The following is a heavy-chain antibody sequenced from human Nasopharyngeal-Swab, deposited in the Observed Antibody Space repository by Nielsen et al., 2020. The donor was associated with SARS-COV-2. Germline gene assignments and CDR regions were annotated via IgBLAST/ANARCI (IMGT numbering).Heavy chain of an antibody. CDR2: INPNSGNT. CDR1: GYTFTGYY. CDR3: ARGPRGPTESGLNY. D-gene: IGHD1-26*01. V-gene: IGHV1-8*02. Sequence: ASVKVSCKASGYTFTGYYMHWVRQAPGQGLEWMGRINPNSGNTGYAQKFQGRVTMTRNTSISTAYMELSSLRSEDTAVYYCARGPRGPTESGLNYWGQGTLVTVSS. J-gene: IGHJ4*02.